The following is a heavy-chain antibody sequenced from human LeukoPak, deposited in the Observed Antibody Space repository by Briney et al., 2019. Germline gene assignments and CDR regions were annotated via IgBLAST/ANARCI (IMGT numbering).Heavy chain of an antibody. D-gene: IGHD3-9*01. J-gene: IGHJ4*02. CDR3: GKTDIYFNPIDY. CDR2: IHRDGRT. Sequence: PSETLSLTCAVSGVSISSSEWWSWVRQPPGQGLEGIGEIHRDGRTRYNPSLKSRVTMSIDYSKNQFSLKVSSVTAADTAIYYCGKTDIYFNPIDYWGPGSLVTVSS. CDR1: GVSISSSEW. V-gene: IGHV4-4*02.